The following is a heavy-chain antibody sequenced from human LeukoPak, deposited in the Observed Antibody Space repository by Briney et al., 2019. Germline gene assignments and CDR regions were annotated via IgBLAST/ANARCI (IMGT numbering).Heavy chain of an antibody. CDR2: IRYDGSKK. Sequence: GGSLRLSCAASGFTFSSYGMHWVRQAPGKGLEWVAFIRYDGSKKYYTDSVKGRFTISRDNAQNSLTLHMNTLRADDTAVYYCAKDGGTHFDHWGQGTLVTVSS. J-gene: IGHJ4*02. CDR1: GFTFSSYG. D-gene: IGHD1-26*01. CDR3: AKDGGTHFDH. V-gene: IGHV3-30*02.